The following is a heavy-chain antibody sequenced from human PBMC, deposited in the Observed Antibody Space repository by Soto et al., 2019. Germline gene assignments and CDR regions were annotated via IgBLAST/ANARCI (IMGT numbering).Heavy chain of an antibody. CDR2: ISTYNGDT. CDR1: GYSFTTYG. CDR3: AREGSRPYNYYGMDV. J-gene: IGHJ6*02. V-gene: IGHV1-18*01. D-gene: IGHD1-20*01. Sequence: QVQLVQSGAEVKKPGASVRVSCKASGYSFTTYGIAWVRQAPGQGLEWMGWISTYNGDTDYAQNLQGRVIMTTDTSTTTAYMELRSLRSDDTAVYYCAREGSRPYNYYGMDVWGQGTTVSV.